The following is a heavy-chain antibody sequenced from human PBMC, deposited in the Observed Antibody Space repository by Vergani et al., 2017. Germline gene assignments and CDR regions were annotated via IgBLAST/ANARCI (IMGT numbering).Heavy chain of an antibody. CDR3: ASSYCDGDGYSEFTSI. CDR1: GGTFSSYA. J-gene: IGHJ4*02. CDR2: FIPIFGTT. Sequence: QVQLVQSVAEVKKPGSSVKVSCNASGGTFSSYAISWVRQAPGQGLEWMGRFIPIFGTTNYAQKFQGRVTVTADSSTSTAYMELSSLRSEDTAVYCCASSYCDGDGYSEFTSIWGQGTLVTVYS. D-gene: IGHD2-21*01. V-gene: IGHV1-69*13.